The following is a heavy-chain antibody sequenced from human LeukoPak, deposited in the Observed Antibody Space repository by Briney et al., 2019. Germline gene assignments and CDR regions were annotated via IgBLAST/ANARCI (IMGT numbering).Heavy chain of an antibody. V-gene: IGHV3-23*01. CDR2: ISGSGGAT. CDR3: ARAIGYSYGLGY. Sequence: GGSLRLSCAASGFTFSSYAMNWVRQAPGKGLEWVSAISGSGGATYYADSVKGRFTISRDNSKNTLYLQMNSLRAEDTAVYYCARAIGYSYGLGYWGQGTLVTVSS. D-gene: IGHD5-18*01. J-gene: IGHJ4*02. CDR1: GFTFSSYA.